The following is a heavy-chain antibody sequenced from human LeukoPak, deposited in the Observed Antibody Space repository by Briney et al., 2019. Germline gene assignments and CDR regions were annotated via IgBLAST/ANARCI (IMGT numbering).Heavy chain of an antibody. Sequence: GGSLRLSCAASGFTFDDYAMHWVRQAPGKDLEWVSLISGDGGRTYYADSVKGRFTISRDNSRNSLFLQMSSLRTEDTALYYCAKDRYFSLSGGMDVWGQGTTVTVSS. J-gene: IGHJ6*02. CDR2: ISGDGGRT. D-gene: IGHD3-9*01. CDR3: AKDRYFSLSGGMDV. V-gene: IGHV3-43*02. CDR1: GFTFDDYA.